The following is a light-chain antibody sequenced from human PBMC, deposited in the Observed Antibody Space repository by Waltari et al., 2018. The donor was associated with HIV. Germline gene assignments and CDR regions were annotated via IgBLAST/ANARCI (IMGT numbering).Light chain of an antibody. CDR1: QGISSA. J-gene: IGKJ2*01. Sequence: AIQLTQSPSSLSASVGDRVNITCRASQGISSALAWYQEKPGKAPKLLIYEASSLESGVPSRFSGSGSGTDFTLTISSLQPADFATYYCQHFNSYPHTFGQGTKLEIK. V-gene: IGKV1-13*02. CDR3: QHFNSYPHT. CDR2: EAS.